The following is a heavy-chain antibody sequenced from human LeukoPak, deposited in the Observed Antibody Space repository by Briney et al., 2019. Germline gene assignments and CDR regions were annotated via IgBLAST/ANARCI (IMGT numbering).Heavy chain of an antibody. D-gene: IGHD3-10*01. CDR1: GFTFSSYI. V-gene: IGHV3-30*14. CDR2: ISYDGINK. CDR3: ARDAHTGSGTYWGGVDYYYGLDV. J-gene: IGHJ6*02. Sequence: PGRSLRLSCAASGFTFSSYIMHWVRQTPGKGLEWVAVISYDGINKYYADSVKGRFTISRDNSKNTLYLQMNSLRAEDTAVYYCARDAHTGSGTYWGGVDYYYGLDVWGQGTTVTVSS.